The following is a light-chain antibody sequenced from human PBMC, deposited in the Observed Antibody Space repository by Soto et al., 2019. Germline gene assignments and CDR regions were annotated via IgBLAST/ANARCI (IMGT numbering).Light chain of an antibody. CDR2: DAS. CDR1: QSISSW. J-gene: IGKJ1*01. Sequence: DIQMAQSPSTLSASVGDRVTITCRASQSISSWLAWYQQKPGKAPKLLIYDASSLESGVPSRFSGSGSGTEFTLTISNLQPDDFATYFCQQYNNYPRTFGQGPRWIS. CDR3: QQYNNYPRT. V-gene: IGKV1-5*01.